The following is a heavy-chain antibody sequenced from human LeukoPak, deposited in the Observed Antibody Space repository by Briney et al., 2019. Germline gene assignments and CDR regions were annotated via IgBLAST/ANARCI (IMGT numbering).Heavy chain of an antibody. CDR1: GASISSYY. CDR3: ARPCGGSLVDAFDI. Sequence: SETLSLTCTVSGASISSYYWSWIRQPPGKGLEWIGYIYYSGTTNYDPSLKSRVTISVDTSKNQFSLKLSSVTAADTAVYYCARPCGGSLVDAFDIWGQGTMVTVSS. D-gene: IGHD2-21*01. J-gene: IGHJ3*02. CDR2: IYYSGTT. V-gene: IGHV4-59*08.